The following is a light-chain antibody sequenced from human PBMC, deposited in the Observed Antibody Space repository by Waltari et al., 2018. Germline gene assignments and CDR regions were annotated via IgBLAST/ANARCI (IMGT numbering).Light chain of an antibody. CDR2: RNN. V-gene: IGLV1-47*01. CDR1: SSNIGSNS. Sequence: QSVLTQPPSASGTPGQRVTISCSGSSSNIGSNSVYWYQQLPGTAPTLLIYRNNPRPSGFPYRFFGSKSGTSASLAISWLRSEDEADYYCAAWDDSLSCRVFGGGTKLTVL. CDR3: AAWDDSLSCRV. J-gene: IGLJ3*02.